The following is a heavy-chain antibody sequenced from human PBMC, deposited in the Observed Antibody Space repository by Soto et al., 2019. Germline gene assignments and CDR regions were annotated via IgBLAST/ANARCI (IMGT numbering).Heavy chain of an antibody. CDR1: GFTFSSYA. D-gene: IGHD1-26*01. CDR2: ISYDGSNK. J-gene: IGHJ6*02. V-gene: IGHV3-30-3*01. Sequence: TCGSLRLSCAASGFTFSSYAMHWVRQAPGKGLEWVAVISYDGSNKYYADSVKGRFTISRDNSKNTLYLQMNSLRAEDTAVYYCASPSPEWELLTGGIYYYGMDVWGQGTTVTVSS. CDR3: ASPSPEWELLTGGIYYYGMDV.